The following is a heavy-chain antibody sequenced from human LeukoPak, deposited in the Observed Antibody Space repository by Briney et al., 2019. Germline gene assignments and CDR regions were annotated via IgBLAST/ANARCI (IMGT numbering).Heavy chain of an antibody. Sequence: GGSLRLSCAASGFTFSNYGMHWLRQAPGKGLEWVAVISYDGSNEYYADSVKGRFAISRDTSKNTLYLQMNGLRAEDTALYYCARKFLTGRLIDYWGQGTLVTVSS. V-gene: IGHV3-30*03. CDR3: ARKFLTGRLIDY. D-gene: IGHD7-27*01. CDR2: ISYDGSNE. J-gene: IGHJ4*02. CDR1: GFTFSNYG.